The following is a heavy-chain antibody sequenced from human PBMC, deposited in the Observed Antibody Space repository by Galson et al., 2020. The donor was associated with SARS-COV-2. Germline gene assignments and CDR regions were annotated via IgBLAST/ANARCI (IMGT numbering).Heavy chain of an antibody. Sequence: SETLSLTCAVYCGSFSDYSWTWVRQPPGKGLEWIGEISHSGSTNYSPSLKGRVFMSVDTSKNQFSLKLSSVTAADTAVYYCARGGSRPIMAFDYYYFYMDVWGKGTTVTVSS. V-gene: IGHV4-34*01. CDR3: ARGGSRPIMAFDYYYFYMDV. CDR2: ISHSGST. J-gene: IGHJ6*03. D-gene: IGHD3-10*01. CDR1: CGSFSDYS.